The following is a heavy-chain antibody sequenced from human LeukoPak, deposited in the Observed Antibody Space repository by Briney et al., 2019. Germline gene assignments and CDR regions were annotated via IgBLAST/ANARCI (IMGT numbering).Heavy chain of an antibody. Sequence: PGGSLRLSCAASGFTFSSYGMHWVRQAPGKGLEWVAVISYDGSNKYYADSVKGRFTISRDNSKNTLYLQMNSLRAEDTAVYYCARADGTRSWYGQTATFDYWGQGTLVTVSS. J-gene: IGHJ4*02. CDR3: ARADGTRSWYGQTATFDY. CDR2: ISYDGSNK. D-gene: IGHD6-13*01. V-gene: IGHV3-30*19. CDR1: GFTFSSYG.